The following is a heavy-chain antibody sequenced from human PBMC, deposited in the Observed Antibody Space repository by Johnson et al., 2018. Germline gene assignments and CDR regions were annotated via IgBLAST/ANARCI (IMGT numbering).Heavy chain of an antibody. D-gene: IGHD6-13*01. Sequence: QVQLQESGPGLVKPSETLSLTCTVSSGSISTGGYYWSWIRQFPGKGLEWIGYMSYSENTYYNPSLKRRVNLSVDTSKKQLSLKVSSVTAADTAVYYCARAPSSSRAGYAMDVWGQGTTVIVSS. CDR2: MSYSENT. CDR3: ARAPSSSRAGYAMDV. J-gene: IGHJ6*02. CDR1: SGSISTGGYY. V-gene: IGHV4-31*03.